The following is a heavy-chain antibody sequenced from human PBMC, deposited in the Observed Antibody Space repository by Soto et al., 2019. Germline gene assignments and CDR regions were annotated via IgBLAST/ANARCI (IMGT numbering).Heavy chain of an antibody. CDR2: IYYSGST. CDR3: ARGLGP. J-gene: IGHJ5*02. CDR1: GASLSGYH. D-gene: IGHD3-10*01. V-gene: IGHV4-59*12. Sequence: PSDTLSLTCTVSGASLSGYHWSWIRQSPGKGLEWLGYIYYSGSTNYDPSLKSRVTISVDRSKNQFSLKLSSVTAADTAVYYCARGLGPWGQGTLVTVSS.